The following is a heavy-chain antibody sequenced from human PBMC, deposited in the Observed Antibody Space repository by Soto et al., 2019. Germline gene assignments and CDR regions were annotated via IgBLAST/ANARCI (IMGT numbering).Heavy chain of an antibody. CDR3: ARRYGASFDY. J-gene: IGHJ4*02. D-gene: IGHD4-17*01. V-gene: IGHV4-59*07. Sequence: SDTLFLTCTVDGFSITIYYWCCLRQPPGKGLEWIGYIYYSGSTNYNPSLKSRVTISVDTSKNQFSLKLSSVTAADTAVYYCARRYGASFDYWGQGTLVTVS. CDR2: IYYSGST. CDR1: GFSITIYY.